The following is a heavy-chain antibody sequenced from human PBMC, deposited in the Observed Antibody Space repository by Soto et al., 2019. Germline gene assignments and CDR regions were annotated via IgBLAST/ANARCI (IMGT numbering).Heavy chain of an antibody. CDR1: GGTFSSYA. CDR2: IIPIFGRA. J-gene: IGHJ6*02. V-gene: IGHV1-69*06. Sequence: QVQLVQSGAEVKKPGSSVKVSCKASGGTFSSYAISWVRQAPGQGLEWMGGIIPIFGRANYAQKFQARVMITADKSTSTADMEPRCLRSKDTAVYYCARDKAQLVRSYGVYYAARDVWGQGTTVTVSS. D-gene: IGHD4-17*01. CDR3: ARDKAQLVRSYGVYYAARDV.